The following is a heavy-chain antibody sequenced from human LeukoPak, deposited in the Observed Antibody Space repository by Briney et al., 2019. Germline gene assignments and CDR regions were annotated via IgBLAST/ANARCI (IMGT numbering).Heavy chain of an antibody. CDR2: IYYSGST. V-gene: IGHV4-59*01. CDR1: GGSFSSYY. CDR3: ARDYGSGSYYWFDY. D-gene: IGHD3-10*01. J-gene: IGHJ4*02. Sequence: SETLSLTCTVSGGSFSSYYWSWIRQPPGKGLEWIGYIYYSGSTNYNPSLKSRVTISVDTSKNQFSLKLSSVTAADTAVYCCARDYGSGSYYWFDYWGQGTLVTVSS.